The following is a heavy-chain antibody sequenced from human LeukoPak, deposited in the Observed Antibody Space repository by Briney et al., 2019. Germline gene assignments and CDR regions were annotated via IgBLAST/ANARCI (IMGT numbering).Heavy chain of an antibody. CDR2: INPNSGGT. D-gene: IGHD3-9*01. CDR1: GYTFTGYY. Sequence: VSVKVSCKASGYTFTGYYMHWVRQAPGQGLEWMGWINPNSGGTNYAQKFQGRVTMTRDTSISTAYMELSRLRSDDTAVYYCARGIETGYLFDYWGQGTLVTVSS. J-gene: IGHJ4*02. CDR3: ARGIETGYLFDY. V-gene: IGHV1-2*02.